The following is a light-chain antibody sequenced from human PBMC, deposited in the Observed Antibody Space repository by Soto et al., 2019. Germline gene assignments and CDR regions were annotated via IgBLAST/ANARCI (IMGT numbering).Light chain of an antibody. CDR1: QSVRSRY. J-gene: IGKJ4*01. CDR2: DAS. CDR3: QQYGSSVT. V-gene: IGKV3-20*01. Sequence: DIVLTQSPGTLSLSPGERATLSCRASQSVRSRYLAWYQQKAGQAPRLLIYDASRRATGIPDRFSGSGSGTDFTLTISRLESEDFAVYYCQQYGSSVTFGRGTKVEIK.